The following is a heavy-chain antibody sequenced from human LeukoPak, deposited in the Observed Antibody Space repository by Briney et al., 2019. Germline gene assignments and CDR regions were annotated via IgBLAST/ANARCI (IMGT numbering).Heavy chain of an antibody. CDR1: GYTLTELS. CDR2: IDSTGAYT. V-gene: IGHV3-23*01. D-gene: IGHD6-25*01. J-gene: IGHJ4*02. Sequence: SCKVSGYTLTELSMHWVRQAPGKGLEWVSAIDSTGAYTWYADSVKGRFTISKDSSKTILYLQMNSLRAEDAAVYFCAKGSAAGRPYYFDYWGQGTLVTVSS. CDR3: AKGSAAGRPYYFDY.